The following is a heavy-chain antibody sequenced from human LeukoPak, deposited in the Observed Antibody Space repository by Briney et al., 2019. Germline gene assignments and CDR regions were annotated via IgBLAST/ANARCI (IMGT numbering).Heavy chain of an antibody. V-gene: IGHV1-18*01. CDR1: GYTFISYA. D-gene: IGHD1-26*01. Sequence: ASVKVSCKASGYTFISYAMNWVRQAPGQGLEWMGWISAYNENTNYAQKLQGRVTMTTDTSTSTAYMELRSLRSDDTAVYYCAGEEADSGSYYVDYWGQGTLVTVSS. J-gene: IGHJ4*02. CDR3: AGEEADSGSYYVDY. CDR2: ISAYNENT.